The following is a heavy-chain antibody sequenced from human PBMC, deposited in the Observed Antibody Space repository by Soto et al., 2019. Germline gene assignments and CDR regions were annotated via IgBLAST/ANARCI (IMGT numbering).Heavy chain of an antibody. CDR3: AKDLRPLQGDYVWGSYRPFDY. J-gene: IGHJ4*02. D-gene: IGHD3-16*02. CDR1: GLTFSSYA. CDR2: ISYDGRSQ. Sequence: GGSLKLSFPASGLTFSSYAMHWVRQAPGRGLGWVAGISYDGRSQYYVDSVKRRFTISRDNSKNTLYLQMNSLRAEDTAVYYCAKDLRPLQGDYVWGSYRPFDYWGQGSLVTVSS. V-gene: IGHV3-30*18.